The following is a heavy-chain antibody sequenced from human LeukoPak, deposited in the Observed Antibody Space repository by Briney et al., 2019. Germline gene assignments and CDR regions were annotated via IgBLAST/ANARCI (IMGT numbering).Heavy chain of an antibody. V-gene: IGHV4-4*02. CDR2: IYHSGST. CDR1: GGSISSSNW. J-gene: IGHJ5*02. Sequence: SGTLSLTCAVSGGSISSSNWWSWVRQPPGKGLEWIGEIYHSGSTNYNPSLKSRVTISGDPSKNQFSLKLSSVTAADTAVYYCARLWGGYSYGYNWFDPWGQGTLVTVSS. CDR3: ARLWGGYSYGYNWFDP. D-gene: IGHD5-18*01.